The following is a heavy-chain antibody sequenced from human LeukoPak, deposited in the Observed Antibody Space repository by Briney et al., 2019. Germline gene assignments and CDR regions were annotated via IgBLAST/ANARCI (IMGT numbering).Heavy chain of an antibody. J-gene: IGHJ4*02. CDR2: IKQDGSEK. Sequence: PGGSLRLSCAASGFTFSSYWMNWVRQAPGKGLEWVANIKQDGSEKDYVDSVKGRFTISRDNAKNSLYLQMNSLRAEDTAVYYCARVSSLAVAGFFDHWGQGILVTV. CDR1: GFTFSSYW. CDR3: ARVSSLAVAGFFDH. D-gene: IGHD6-19*01. V-gene: IGHV3-7*01.